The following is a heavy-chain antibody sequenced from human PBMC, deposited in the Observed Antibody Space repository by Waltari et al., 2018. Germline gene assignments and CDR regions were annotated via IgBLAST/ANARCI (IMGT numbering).Heavy chain of an antibody. J-gene: IGHJ4*02. Sequence: QVQLQASGPGLGKPSETLSLTCTVSGGSISSYHCSWLRQPPGTGLEWIGYIYYSGSTNYNPSLKSRVTISVDTSKNQFSLKLSSVTAADTAVYYCARGIAVAAYYFDYWGQGTLVTVSS. CDR2: IYYSGST. D-gene: IGHD6-19*01. CDR1: GGSISSYH. V-gene: IGHV4-59*01. CDR3: ARGIAVAAYYFDY.